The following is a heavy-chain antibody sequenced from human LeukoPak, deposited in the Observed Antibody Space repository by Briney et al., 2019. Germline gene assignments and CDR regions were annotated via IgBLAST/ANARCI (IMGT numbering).Heavy chain of an antibody. CDR1: GYAFTGYY. CDR3: ARDSDYGSGSYYDY. D-gene: IGHD3-10*01. J-gene: IGHJ4*02. V-gene: IGHV1-2*02. CDR2: INPNSGGT. Sequence: WASVKVSCKASGYAFTGYYMLWVRQAPGQGLEWMGWINPNSGGTNYAQKFRGRVTMTRDTSISTAYMELRSLRSDDTAVYYCARDSDYGSGSYYDYWGQGTLVTVSS.